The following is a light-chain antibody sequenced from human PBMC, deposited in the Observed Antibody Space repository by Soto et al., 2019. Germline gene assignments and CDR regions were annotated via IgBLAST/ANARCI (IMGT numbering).Light chain of an antibody. V-gene: IGLV1-44*01. CDR3: AAWDDSLNGYV. Sequence: QSVLTQAPSASETPGQRVTISCSGRSSNIGRNSISWYQQFPGTAPKLLIYNTNQRPAGVPDRFSGSKSGTPASLAIRGLQSDDEADYYCAAWDDSLNGYVFGTGTKLTVL. CDR1: SSNIGRNS. CDR2: NTN. J-gene: IGLJ1*01.